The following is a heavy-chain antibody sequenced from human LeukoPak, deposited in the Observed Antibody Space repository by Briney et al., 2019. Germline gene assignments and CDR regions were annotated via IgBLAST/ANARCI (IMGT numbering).Heavy chain of an antibody. Sequence: SVKVSCKTSGGTFTSYAITWVRQAPGQGLEWMGKIIPNSGTTNYAQKFQGRVTFTADESTSTAYMELSSLRSEDTALYYCARKLRLGGNWFDPWGQGTLVTVSS. CDR2: IIPNSGTT. D-gene: IGHD1-26*01. V-gene: IGHV1-69*13. J-gene: IGHJ5*02. CDR3: ARKLRLGGNWFDP. CDR1: GGTFTSYA.